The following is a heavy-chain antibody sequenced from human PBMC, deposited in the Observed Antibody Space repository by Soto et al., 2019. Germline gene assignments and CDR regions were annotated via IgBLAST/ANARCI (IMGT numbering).Heavy chain of an antibody. CDR3: AREGGTMGAGWFDP. V-gene: IGHV1-18*01. Sequence: QVQLVQSGAEVKKPGASVKVSCKASDYTFTSYDIRWVRQAPGQGLEWMGWISAYNGNTNYAQKLQDRVTMTTDTSTRTAYMERRSLRSDDTAVYYCAREGGTMGAGWFDPWGQGTLVTVSS. CDR1: DYTFTSYD. D-gene: IGHD3-10*01. CDR2: ISAYNGNT. J-gene: IGHJ5*02.